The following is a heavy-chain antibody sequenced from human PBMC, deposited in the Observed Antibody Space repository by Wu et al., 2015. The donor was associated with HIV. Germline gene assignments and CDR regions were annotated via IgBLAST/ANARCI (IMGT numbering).Heavy chain of an antibody. CDR3: ARDLRRSTAFDM. CDR1: GYTFINYG. J-gene: IGHJ3*02. Sequence: QVQLVQSGPEVKKPGASVKVSCKASGYTFINYGISWVRQAPGQGLDWMGWINAYNGNTNYAQKLQGRVTMTRDTSISTAYLELTTLRPDDTAVYYCARDLRRSTAFDMWGQGTMVTVSS. V-gene: IGHV1-18*01. CDR2: INAYNGNT.